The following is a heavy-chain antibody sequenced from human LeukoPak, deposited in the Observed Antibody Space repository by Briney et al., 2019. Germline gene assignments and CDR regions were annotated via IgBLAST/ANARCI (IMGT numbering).Heavy chain of an antibody. V-gene: IGHV3-7*03. Sequence: GGSLRLSCAASGFPFSSYWMAWVRQAPGKGLEWVASIKQDGGETFYVDSVKGRFTISRDNAKNSLYLQMNSLRAEDTALYYCAKEVLEYSSGWYYFDYWGQGTLVTVSS. J-gene: IGHJ4*02. CDR2: IKQDGGET. CDR3: AKEVLEYSSGWYYFDY. D-gene: IGHD6-19*01. CDR1: GFPFSSYW.